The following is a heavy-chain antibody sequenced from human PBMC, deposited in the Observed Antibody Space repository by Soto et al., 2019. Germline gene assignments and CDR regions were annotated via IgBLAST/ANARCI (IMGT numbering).Heavy chain of an antibody. CDR3: ARDGESYGYSSGWYYFDY. CDR1: GGTFSSYA. CDR2: IIPIFGTA. V-gene: IGHV1-69*06. Sequence: SVKVSCKASGGTFSSYAISWVRQAPGQGLEWMGGIIPIFGTANYAQKFQGRVTITADKSTSTAYMELSSLRSEDTAVYYCARDGESYGYSSGWYYFDYWGQGTLVTVSS. J-gene: IGHJ4*02. D-gene: IGHD6-19*01.